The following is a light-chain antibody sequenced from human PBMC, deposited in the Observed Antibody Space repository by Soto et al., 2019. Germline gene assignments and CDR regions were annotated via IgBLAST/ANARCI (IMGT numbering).Light chain of an antibody. CDR2: AAS. Sequence: EIVLTQSPDTLSLSPGERATLSCRASQIVNNNDVAWYQHKPGQAPRLLIYAASSRPGGIPDKFSGSGSGTDFPFTINRLEPDYFAVYYYEPYDRSPYTLRRGTKLEI. J-gene: IGKJ2*01. CDR1: QIVNNND. CDR3: EPYDRSPYT. V-gene: IGKV3-20*01.